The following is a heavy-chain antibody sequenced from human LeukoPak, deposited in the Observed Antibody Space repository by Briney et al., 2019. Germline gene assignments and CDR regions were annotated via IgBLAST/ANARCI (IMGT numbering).Heavy chain of an antibody. CDR3: AKGLGYYGSGSYYNGVFDY. J-gene: IGHJ4*02. V-gene: IGHV3-20*04. Sequence: GGSLRLSCAASGFTFDDYGMSWVRQAPGKGLEWVSGINWNGGSTGYADSVKGRFTISRDNAKNSLYLQMNSLRAEDTALYYCAKGLGYYGSGSYYNGVFDYWGQGTLVTVSS. CDR1: GFTFDDYG. D-gene: IGHD3-10*01. CDR2: INWNGGST.